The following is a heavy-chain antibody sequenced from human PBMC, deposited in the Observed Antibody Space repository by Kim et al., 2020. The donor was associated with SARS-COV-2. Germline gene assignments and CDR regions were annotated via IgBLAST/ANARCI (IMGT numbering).Heavy chain of an antibody. Sequence: GGSLRLSCAASGFTVSSNYMSWVRQAPGKGLEWVSVIYSGGSTYYADSVKGRFTISRDNSKNTLYLQMNSLRAEDTAVYYCAREPPRDGYNSSFYWGQGTLVTVSS. D-gene: IGHD5-12*01. CDR3: AREPPRDGYNSSFY. J-gene: IGHJ4*02. CDR2: IYSGGST. V-gene: IGHV3-53*01. CDR1: GFTVSSNY.